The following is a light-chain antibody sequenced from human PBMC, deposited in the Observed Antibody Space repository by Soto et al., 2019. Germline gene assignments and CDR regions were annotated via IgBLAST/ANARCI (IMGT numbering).Light chain of an antibody. CDR2: EVS. Sequence: QSALTQPASVSGSPGQSITISCTGTSSDVGGYNYVSWYRQHPGKALKLLIYEVSNRPSGVSNRFSGSKSGNTASLTISGLQAEDEADYYCISYTSSNVLFGGGTKLTVL. CDR1: SSDVGGYNY. V-gene: IGLV2-14*01. CDR3: ISYTSSNVL. J-gene: IGLJ2*01.